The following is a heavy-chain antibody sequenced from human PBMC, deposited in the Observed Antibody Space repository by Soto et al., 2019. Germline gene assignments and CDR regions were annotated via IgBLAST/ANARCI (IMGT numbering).Heavy chain of an antibody. CDR1: GYTFTGYY. J-gene: IGHJ4*02. D-gene: IGHD6-19*01. V-gene: IGHV1-2*04. Sequence: ASVKVSCKASGYTFTGYYMHWVRQAPGQGLEWMGWINPNSGGTNYAQKFQGWVTMTRDTSISTAYMELSRLRSDDTAVYYCAREHSSGWYLKFDYWGQGTLVTVSS. CDR2: INPNSGGT. CDR3: AREHSSGWYLKFDY.